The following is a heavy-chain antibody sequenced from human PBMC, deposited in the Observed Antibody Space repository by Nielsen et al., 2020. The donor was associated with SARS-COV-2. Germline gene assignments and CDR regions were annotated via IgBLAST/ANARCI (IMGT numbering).Heavy chain of an antibody. D-gene: IGHD3-16*01. CDR1: GFTFSSYA. CDR3: ARESLGYYYYGMDV. J-gene: IGHJ6*02. CDR2: IWYDGSNK. V-gene: IGHV3-33*08. Sequence: GGSLRLSCAASGFTFSSYAMSWVRQAPGKGLEWVAVIWYDGSNKYYADSVKGRFTISRDNSKNTLYLQMNSLRAEDTAVYYCARESLGYYYYGMDVWGQGTTVTVSS.